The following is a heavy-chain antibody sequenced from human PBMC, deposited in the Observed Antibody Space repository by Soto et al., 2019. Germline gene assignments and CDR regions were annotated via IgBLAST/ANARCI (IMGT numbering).Heavy chain of an antibody. CDR2: IIPIFGTA. Sequence: SVKVSCKASGGTFSSYAISWVRQAPGQGLEWMGGIIPIFGTANYAQKFQGRVTITADKSTSTDYMELSSLRSEDTAVYYCASLEEGDGYNFRYFDLWGRGTLVTVSS. D-gene: IGHD5-12*01. CDR3: ASLEEGDGYNFRYFDL. CDR1: GGTFSSYA. J-gene: IGHJ2*01. V-gene: IGHV1-69*06.